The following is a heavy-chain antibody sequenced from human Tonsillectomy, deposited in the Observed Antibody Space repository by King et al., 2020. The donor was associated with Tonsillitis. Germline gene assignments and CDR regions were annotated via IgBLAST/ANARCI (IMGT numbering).Heavy chain of an antibody. CDR3: ARERYCSSTSCRHFDY. CDR1: GYSFTSYW. J-gene: IGHJ4*02. D-gene: IGHD2-2*01. Sequence: VQLVESGAEVKKPGESLKISCKGSGYSFTSYWIGWVRQMPGKGLEWMGIIYPGDSDTRYSPSFQGQVTISADKSISTAYLQWSSLKASDTAMYYCARERYCSSTSCRHFDYWGQGTLVTVSS. V-gene: IGHV5-51*01. CDR2: IYPGDSDT.